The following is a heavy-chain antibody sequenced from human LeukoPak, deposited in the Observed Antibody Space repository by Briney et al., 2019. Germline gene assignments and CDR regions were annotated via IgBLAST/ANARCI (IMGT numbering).Heavy chain of an antibody. CDR1: GYTFTGYY. V-gene: IGHV1-2*02. CDR3: ARDRRSSWYANDAFDI. CDR2: INPNSGGT. D-gene: IGHD6-13*01. J-gene: IGHJ3*02. Sequence: ASVKVSCKASGYTFTGYYMHWVRQAPGQGLEWMGWINPNSGGTNYAQKFQGRVTMTRDTSISTAYMELSRLGSDDTAVYYCARDRRSSWYANDAFDIWGQGTMVTVSS.